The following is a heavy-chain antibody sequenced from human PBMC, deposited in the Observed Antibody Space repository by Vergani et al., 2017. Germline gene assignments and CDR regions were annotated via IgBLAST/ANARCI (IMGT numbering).Heavy chain of an antibody. D-gene: IGHD5-24*01. CDR1: GGTFSSYT. J-gene: IGHJ4*02. CDR2: IIPILGIA. CDR3: AREGVVMATPVFDY. V-gene: IGHV1-69*08. Sequence: QVQLVQSGAEVKKPGSSVKVSCKASGGTFSSYTISWVRQAPGQGLEWMGRIIPILGIANYAQKFQGRVTITADKSTSTAYMELSSLRSEDTAVYYCAREGVVMATPVFDYWGQGTLVTVSS.